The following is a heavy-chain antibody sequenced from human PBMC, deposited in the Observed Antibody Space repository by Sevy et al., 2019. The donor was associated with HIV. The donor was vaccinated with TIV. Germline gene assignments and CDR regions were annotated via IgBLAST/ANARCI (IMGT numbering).Heavy chain of an antibody. CDR1: GYTFTTYY. CDR2: INPSGGSR. CDR3: ARVYYYDYSGLGY. Sequence: ASVKVSCKGSGYTFTTYYIHWVRQAPGQGLEWMGIINPSGGSRSYTQKFQGRVTMTRDTSTSTVYMELSSLISEDTAVYYCARVYYYDYSGLGYWGQGTLVTVSS. D-gene: IGHD3-22*01. V-gene: IGHV1-46*01. J-gene: IGHJ4*02.